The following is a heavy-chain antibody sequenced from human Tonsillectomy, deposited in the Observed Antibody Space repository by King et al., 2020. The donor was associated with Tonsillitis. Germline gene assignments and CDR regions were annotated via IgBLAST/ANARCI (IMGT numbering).Heavy chain of an antibody. J-gene: IGHJ4*02. D-gene: IGHD1-26*01. CDR3: ARSVSGSFDY. V-gene: IGHV4-39*01. Sequence: QLQESGPGVVKPSETLSLTCTVSGGSISSSDHYWAWIRQPPGKGLEWIGYMYYSGTIFYNPSPKSRITISGGTSENRFSLKLSSVTAADTAVYFCARSVSGSFDYWGQGALVTVSS. CDR2: MYYSGTI. CDR1: GGSISSSDHY.